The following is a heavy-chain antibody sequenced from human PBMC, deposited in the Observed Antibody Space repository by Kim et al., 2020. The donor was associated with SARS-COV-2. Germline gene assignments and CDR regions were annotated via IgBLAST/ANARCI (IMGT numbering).Heavy chain of an antibody. CDR2: IYHSGST. Sequence: SETLSLTCAVSGGSISSSNWWSWVRQPPGKGLEWIGEIYHSGSTNYNPSLKSRVTISVDKSKNQFSLKLSSVTAADTAVYYCARLTLKVRGDPYYFDYWGQGTLVTVSS. D-gene: IGHD4-17*01. J-gene: IGHJ4*02. V-gene: IGHV4-4*02. CDR1: GGSISSSNW. CDR3: ARLTLKVRGDPYYFDY.